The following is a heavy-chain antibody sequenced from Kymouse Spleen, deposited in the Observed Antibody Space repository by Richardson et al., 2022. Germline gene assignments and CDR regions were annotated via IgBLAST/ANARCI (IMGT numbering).Heavy chain of an antibody. V-gene: IGHV3-21*03. CDR3: ARDERDMGYSSGYYYGMDV. D-gene: IGHD6-19*01. CDR2: ISSSSSYI. Sequence: EVQLVESGGGLVKPGGSLRLSCAASGFTFSSYSMNWVRQAPGKGLEWVSSISSSSSYIYYADSVKGRFTISRDNAKNSLYLQMNSLRAEDTAVYYCARDERDMGYSSGYYYGMDVWGQGTTVTVSS. CDR1: GFTFSSYS. J-gene: IGHJ6*02.